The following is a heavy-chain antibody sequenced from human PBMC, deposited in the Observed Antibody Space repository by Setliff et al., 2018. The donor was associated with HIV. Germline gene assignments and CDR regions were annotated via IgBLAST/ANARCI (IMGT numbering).Heavy chain of an antibody. V-gene: IGHV1-18*01. Sequence: GASVNVSCKASGYTFTSYGISWVRQAPGQGLEWMGWISAYNGNTNYAQKLQCRVTMTTDTSTSTAYMELRSLRSDDTAVYYCARDPAGYYGLGDAFDIWGQGTMVTVSS. D-gene: IGHD3-22*01. CDR2: ISAYNGNT. J-gene: IGHJ3*02. CDR3: ARDPAGYYGLGDAFDI. CDR1: GYTFTSYG.